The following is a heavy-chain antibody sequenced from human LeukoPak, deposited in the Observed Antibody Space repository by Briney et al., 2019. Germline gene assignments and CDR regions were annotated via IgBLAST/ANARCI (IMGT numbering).Heavy chain of an antibody. CDR3: ARGHYYYGMDV. J-gene: IGHJ6*02. Sequence: PSETLSLTCTVSGGYISSYYWSWIRQPPGKGLEWIGEINHSGSTNYNPSLKSRVTISVDTSKNQFSLKLSSVTAADTAVYYCARGHYYYGMDVWGQGTTVTVSS. V-gene: IGHV4-34*01. CDR2: INHSGST. CDR1: GGYISSYY.